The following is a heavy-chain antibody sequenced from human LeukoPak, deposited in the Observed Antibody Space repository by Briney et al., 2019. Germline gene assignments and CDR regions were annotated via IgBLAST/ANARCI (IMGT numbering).Heavy chain of an antibody. CDR1: GFTFDDYA. D-gene: IGHD3-22*01. CDR2: ISWNSGSI. V-gene: IGHV3-9*01. J-gene: IGHJ6*02. Sequence: GRSLRLSCAASGFTFDDYAMHWVRQAPGKGLEWVSGISWNSGSIGYADSVKGRFTISRDNAKNSLYLQMNSLRAEDTALYYCAKAFYDSSGSLILVGMDVWGQGTTVTVSS. CDR3: AKAFYDSSGSLILVGMDV.